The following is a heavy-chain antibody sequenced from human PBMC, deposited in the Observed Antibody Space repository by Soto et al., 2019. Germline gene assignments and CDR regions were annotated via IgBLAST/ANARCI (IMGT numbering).Heavy chain of an antibody. V-gene: IGHV3-30-3*01. J-gene: IGHJ4*02. CDR2: ISYDGSNK. CDR3: ARDGYCSGGSCYRFDY. CDR1: GFTFSSYA. D-gene: IGHD2-15*01. Sequence: GGSLRLSCAASGFTFSSYAMHWVRQAPGKGLGWVAVISYDGSNKYYADSVKGRFTISRDNSKNTLYLQMNSLRAEDTAVYYCARDGYCSGGSCYRFDYWGQGTLVTVSS.